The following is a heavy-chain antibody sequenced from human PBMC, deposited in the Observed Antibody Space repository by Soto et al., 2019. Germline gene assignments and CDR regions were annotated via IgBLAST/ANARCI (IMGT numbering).Heavy chain of an antibody. CDR1: GFTVSSNY. D-gene: IGHD3-3*01. CDR2: IYSGGST. CDR3: ARDLYDFLRKYYYGMDV. V-gene: IGHV3-53*01. J-gene: IGHJ6*02. Sequence: PGGSLRLSCAASGFTVSSNYMSWVRQAPGKGLEWVSVIYSGGSTYYSDSVKGRSTISRDNSKNTLYLQMNSLRAEDTAVYYCARDLYDFLRKYYYGMDVWGQGTTVTVSS.